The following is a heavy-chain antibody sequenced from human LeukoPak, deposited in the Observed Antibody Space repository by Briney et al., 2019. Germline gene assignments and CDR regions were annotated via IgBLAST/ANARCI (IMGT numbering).Heavy chain of an antibody. CDR3: ARDSTDYGDYVLLSHYGMDV. CDR1: GFTFSSYS. Sequence: GGSLRLSCAASGFTFSSYSMNWVRQAPGEGLEWVSSISSSSSYIYYADSVKGRFTISRDNAKNSLYLQMNSLRAEDTAVYYCARDSTDYGDYVLLSHYGMDVWGQGTTVTVSS. CDR2: ISSSSSYI. J-gene: IGHJ6*02. D-gene: IGHD4-17*01. V-gene: IGHV3-21*01.